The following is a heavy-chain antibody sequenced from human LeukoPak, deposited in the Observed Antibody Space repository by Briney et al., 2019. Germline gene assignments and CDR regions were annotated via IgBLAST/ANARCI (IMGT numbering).Heavy chain of an antibody. CDR3: ARDRRYSGYDEGYFDY. D-gene: IGHD5-12*01. CDR2: ISYDGSNK. Sequence: GRSLRLSCAASGFTSSSYAMHWVRQAAGKELEWVAVISYDGSNKYYADSVKGRFTISRDNSKNTLYLQMNSLRAEDTAVYYCARDRRYSGYDEGYFDYWGQGTLVTVSS. CDR1: GFTSSSYA. J-gene: IGHJ4*02. V-gene: IGHV3-30-3*01.